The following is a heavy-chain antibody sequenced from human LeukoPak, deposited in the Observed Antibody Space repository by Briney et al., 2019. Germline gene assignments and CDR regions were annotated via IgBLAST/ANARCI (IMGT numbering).Heavy chain of an antibody. Sequence: KPSETLSLTCTVSGGSIGSYYWSWIRQPPGKGLEWIGHIYHSGYTNHNLSLKSRVTISRDTSKKQFSLKLSSVTAADTAVYYCARETGVRFDYWGQGTLVTVSS. V-gene: IGHV4-59*01. CDR1: GGSIGSYY. CDR2: IYHSGYT. J-gene: IGHJ4*02. D-gene: IGHD1-14*01. CDR3: ARETGVRFDY.